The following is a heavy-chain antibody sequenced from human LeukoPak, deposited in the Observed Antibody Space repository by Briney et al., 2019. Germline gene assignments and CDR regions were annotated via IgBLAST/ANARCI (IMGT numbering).Heavy chain of an antibody. CDR3: ARNLEWGATILGY. Sequence: PGGSLRLSCAASGFTFSSYAMSWVRQAPGKGLEWVSVIYSGGSTYYADSVKGRFTISRDNAKNSLYLQMNSLRAEDTAVYYCARNLEWGATILGYWGQGTLVTVSS. CDR1: GFTFSSYA. CDR2: IYSGGST. J-gene: IGHJ4*02. V-gene: IGHV3-66*01. D-gene: IGHD5-12*01.